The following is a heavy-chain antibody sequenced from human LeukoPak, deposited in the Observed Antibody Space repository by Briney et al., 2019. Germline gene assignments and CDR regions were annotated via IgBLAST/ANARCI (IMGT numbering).Heavy chain of an antibody. J-gene: IGHJ2*01. V-gene: IGHV3-74*01. CDR1: GVTLSNYR. CDR2: INSDGSSK. D-gene: IGHD6-6*01. Sequence: PGGSLRLSCAASGVTLSNYRMHCVRQAPGKGLVCVSRINSDGSSKTYADSVKGRFTFSRDAVQNTLYLQMSSLRAEDTAVYYCARGGGSSSPASRYFDLWGRGTLVTVSS. CDR3: ARGGGSSSPASRYFDL.